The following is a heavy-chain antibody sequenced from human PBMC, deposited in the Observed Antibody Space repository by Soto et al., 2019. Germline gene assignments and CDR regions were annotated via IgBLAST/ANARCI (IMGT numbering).Heavy chain of an antibody. J-gene: IGHJ6*02. V-gene: IGHV1-69*06. CDR2: ITPFVDTS. Sequence: QVRLVQSGAEVKKPGSSVKVSCKVSGGTFSKYSLSWVRQTPGQGLEWMGGITPFVDTSNYAQRFLGRVTIPADKPKNTAFLKGRGLKSEDTALFFCASTSYCNGSSCYSRHYYGMDVWGQGTTVTVSS. D-gene: IGHD2-21*01. CDR3: ASTSYCNGSSCYSRHYYGMDV. CDR1: GGTFSKYS.